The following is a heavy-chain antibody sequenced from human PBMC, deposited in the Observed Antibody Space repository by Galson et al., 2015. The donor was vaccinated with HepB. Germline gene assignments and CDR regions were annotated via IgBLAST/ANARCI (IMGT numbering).Heavy chain of an antibody. CDR2: IKQDGSEK. CDR1: GFTFSSYW. V-gene: IGHV3-7*03. J-gene: IGHJ3*02. Sequence: SLRLSCAASGFTFSSYWMSWVRQAPGKGLEWVANIKQDGSEKYYVDSVKGRFTISRDNAKNSLYLQMNSLRAEDTAVYYCARDGGVLPAAILGRAFDIWGQGTMVTVSS. CDR3: ARDGGVLPAAILGRAFDI. D-gene: IGHD2-2*01.